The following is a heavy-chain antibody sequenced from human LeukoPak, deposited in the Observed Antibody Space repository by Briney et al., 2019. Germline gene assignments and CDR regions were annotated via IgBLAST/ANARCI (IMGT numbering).Heavy chain of an antibody. D-gene: IGHD7-27*01. CDR3: AKDGDNRADY. CDR2: IKQDGSEK. V-gene: IGHV3-7*04. J-gene: IGHJ4*02. Sequence: PGGSLRLSCAASGFTFSTYWMNWVRQAPGKGLEWVANIKQDGSEKYYVYSVKGRFTISRDNAKNSLYLQMNSLRAEDTAVYYCAKDGDNRADYWGQGTLVTVSS. CDR1: GFTFSTYW.